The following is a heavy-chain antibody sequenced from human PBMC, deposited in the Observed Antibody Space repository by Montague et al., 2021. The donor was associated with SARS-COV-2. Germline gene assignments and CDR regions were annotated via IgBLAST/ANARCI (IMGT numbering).Heavy chain of an antibody. J-gene: IGHJ6*02. D-gene: IGHD4-11*01. CDR3: ARHLRVTTVTSKMYPYALEV. Sequence: SETLSLTCSVSGDSISNYSWSWIRQPPGKGLEWIGYIYYSGSTNYNPSLTSRVTISVDTSKNQVSLKLTSVTAADTAVYYCARHLRVTTVTSKMYPYALEVGGQGTRVTVS. CDR1: GDSISNYS. CDR2: IYYSGST. V-gene: IGHV4-59*08.